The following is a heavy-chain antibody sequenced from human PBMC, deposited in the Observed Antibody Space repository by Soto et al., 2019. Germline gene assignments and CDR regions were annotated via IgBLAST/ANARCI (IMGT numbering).Heavy chain of an antibody. Sequence: EVQLVESGGGLVKPGGSLRLSCAASGFTFSSYSMNWVRQAPGKGLEWVSSISSSSSYIYYADSVKGRFTISRDNAKNSLYLQMNRLRAEDTAVYYCARSWNYYYYYGMEVWGQGTKVTVSS. CDR2: ISSSSSYI. CDR3: ARSWNYYYYYGMEV. CDR1: GFTFSSYS. J-gene: IGHJ6*01. D-gene: IGHD3-3*01. V-gene: IGHV3-21*01.